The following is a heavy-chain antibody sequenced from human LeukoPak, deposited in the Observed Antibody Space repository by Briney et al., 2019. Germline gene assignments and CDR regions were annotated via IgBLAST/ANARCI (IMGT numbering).Heavy chain of an antibody. J-gene: IGHJ3*02. Sequence: GGSLRLSCAASGFTFSSYAMSWVRQAPGKGLEWVSAISGSGGSTYYADSVKGRFTISRDNSKNTPYLQMNSLRAEDTAVYYCANLLGYYYDSSGRNDAFDIWGQGTMVTVSS. CDR3: ANLLGYYYDSSGRNDAFDI. V-gene: IGHV3-23*01. CDR2: ISGSGGST. CDR1: GFTFSSYA. D-gene: IGHD3-22*01.